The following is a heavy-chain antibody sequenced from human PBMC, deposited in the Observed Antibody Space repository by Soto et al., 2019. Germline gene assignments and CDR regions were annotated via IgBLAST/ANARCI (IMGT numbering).Heavy chain of an antibody. CDR1: GFTFSNYA. V-gene: IGHV3-30-3*01. J-gene: IGHJ6*02. D-gene: IGHD2-15*01. CDR2: ISYDGNNK. Sequence: QVQLVESGGGVVQPGRSLRLSCAASGFTFSNYAMYWVRQAPGKGLEWVAVISYDGNNKYYADSVKGRFTIARDNSKNTLYQQMNSRRAEDTAVYYCARAGCDGGTCYTLVGLRYGMDVWGQGTTVTVSS. CDR3: ARAGCDGGTCYTLVGLRYGMDV.